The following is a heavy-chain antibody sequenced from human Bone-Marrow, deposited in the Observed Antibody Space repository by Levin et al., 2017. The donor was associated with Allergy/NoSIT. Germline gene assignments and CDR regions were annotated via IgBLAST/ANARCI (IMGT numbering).Heavy chain of an antibody. J-gene: IGHJ4*02. V-gene: IGHV3-48*02. CDR2: ISNSGGTT. D-gene: IGHD3-10*01. Sequence: PGGSLRLSCAASGFTFSSYNMNWVRQAPGKGLEWVSYISNSGGTTYYADSVRGRFTISRDNAKNSLYLQMSSLRDEDTAMYYCARESAGSYFYFWGQGTLVTVSS. CDR3: ARESAGSYFYF. CDR1: GFTFSSYN.